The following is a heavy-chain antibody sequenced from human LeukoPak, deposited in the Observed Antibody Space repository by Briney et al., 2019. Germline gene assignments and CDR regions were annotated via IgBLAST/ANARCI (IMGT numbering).Heavy chain of an antibody. CDR3: ARGVEDYYDSSGFRRDYYYGMDV. CDR1: GFTFSSYA. D-gene: IGHD3-22*01. Sequence: GGSLRLSCAASGFTFSSYAMHWVRQAPGKGLEWAAVISYDGSNKYYADSVKGRFTISRDNSKNTLYLQMNSLRAEDTAVYYCARGVEDYYDSSGFRRDYYYGMDVWGQGTRSPSP. V-gene: IGHV3-30-3*01. CDR2: ISYDGSNK. J-gene: IGHJ6*02.